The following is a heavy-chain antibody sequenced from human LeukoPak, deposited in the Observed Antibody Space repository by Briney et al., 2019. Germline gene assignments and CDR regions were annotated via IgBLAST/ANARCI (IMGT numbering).Heavy chain of an antibody. CDR2: IWFDGSEK. CDR3: ARDEGGWYFDY. J-gene: IGHJ4*02. Sequence: PGGSLRLSCAASGFTFSNYGFHWVRQAPGKGLEWVAVIWFDGSEKYYADSVKGRFTVSRDYSKNTLYLQMNSLRAEDTAVYYCARDEGGWYFDYWGQGTLVTVSS. CDR1: GFTFSNYG. D-gene: IGHD6-19*01. V-gene: IGHV3-33*01.